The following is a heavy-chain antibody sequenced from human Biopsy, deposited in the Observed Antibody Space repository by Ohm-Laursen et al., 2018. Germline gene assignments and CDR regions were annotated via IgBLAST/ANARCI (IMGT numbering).Heavy chain of an antibody. J-gene: IGHJ4*02. CDR1: EFNVYRNH. CDR2: IHGSGRT. D-gene: IGHD3-16*01. V-gene: IGHV3-66*01. Sequence: LRLSCAASEFNVYRNHMNWVRQAPGKGLEWVSMIHGSGRTDYADSVKGRFTVSRDNSKDTVYLQMNALRVDDTAMYYCAGAGGHSFWGRGALVTVSS. CDR3: AGAGGHSF.